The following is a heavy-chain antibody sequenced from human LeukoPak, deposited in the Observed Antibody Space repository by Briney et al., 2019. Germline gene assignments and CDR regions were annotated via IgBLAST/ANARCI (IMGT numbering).Heavy chain of an antibody. CDR2: INPNSGGT. D-gene: IGHD3-22*01. CDR1: GYTFTGYY. J-gene: IGHJ4*02. Sequence: ASVKVSCKASGYTFTGYYMHWVRQAPGQGLEWMGWINPNSGGTNYAQNFQGRVTMTRDTSISTAYMELSSLRSEDTAVYYCARDQRYYDSSGHLDYWGQGTLVTVSS. CDR3: ARDQRYYDSSGHLDY. V-gene: IGHV1-2*02.